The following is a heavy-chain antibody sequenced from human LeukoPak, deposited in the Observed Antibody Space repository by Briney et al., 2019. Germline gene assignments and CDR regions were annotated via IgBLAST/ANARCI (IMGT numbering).Heavy chain of an antibody. D-gene: IGHD2-15*01. V-gene: IGHV1-2*02. CDR1: GYTFTGYY. CDR3: ARSWRHCSGDSCYPIDY. J-gene: IGHJ4*02. Sequence: ASVKVSCKASGYTFTGYYMHWVRQAPGQGLEWMGWINPNSGGTNYAQKFQGRVTMTKDTSISTAYMELSRLRSDDTAVYYCARSWRHCSGDSCYPIDYWGQGTQVTVSS. CDR2: INPNSGGT.